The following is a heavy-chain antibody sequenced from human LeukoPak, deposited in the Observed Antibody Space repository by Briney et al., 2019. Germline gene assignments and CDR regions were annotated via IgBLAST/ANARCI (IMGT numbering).Heavy chain of an antibody. CDR1: ALNLRDYD. V-gene: IGHV3-11*06. CDR3: ARDQTGQAWVY. Sequence: GRSLRPSRAASALNLRDYDMSWIRQAPGEGLEWVSNIRSSVTYTNYADSVKGRFTISRDNARNSLYLQMNSLRAEDTAVYHCARDQTGQAWVYWGQGTLVTVSS. CDR2: IRSSVTYT. J-gene: IGHJ4*02. D-gene: IGHD3-16*01.